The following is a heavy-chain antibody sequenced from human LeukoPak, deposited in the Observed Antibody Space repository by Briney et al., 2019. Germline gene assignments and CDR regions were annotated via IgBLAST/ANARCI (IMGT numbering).Heavy chain of an antibody. Sequence: ASVKVSCKASGYTFTGYYMHWVRQAPGQGLEWMGWINPNNGGTDYAQNFQGRVTMTRDTSISTAYMELSRLRSDDTAIYYCARDLLQQHLVHHWFDPWGQGTLVTVSS. J-gene: IGHJ5*02. CDR3: ARDLLQQHLVHHWFDP. D-gene: IGHD6-13*01. V-gene: IGHV1-2*02. CDR2: INPNNGGT. CDR1: GYTFTGYY.